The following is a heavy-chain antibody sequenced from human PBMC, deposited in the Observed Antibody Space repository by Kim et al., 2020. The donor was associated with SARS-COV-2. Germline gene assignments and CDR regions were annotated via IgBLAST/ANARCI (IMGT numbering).Heavy chain of an antibody. V-gene: IGHV1-2*06. CDR1: GYTFTGYY. D-gene: IGHD3-3*01. J-gene: IGHJ4*02. Sequence: ASVKVSCKASGYTFTGYYMHWVRQAPGQGLEWMGRINPNSGGTNYAQKFQGRVTMTRDTSISTAYMELSRLRSDDTAVYYCARDPNYDFWSGYFDYWGQGTLVTVSS. CDR2: INPNSGGT. CDR3: ARDPNYDFWSGYFDY.